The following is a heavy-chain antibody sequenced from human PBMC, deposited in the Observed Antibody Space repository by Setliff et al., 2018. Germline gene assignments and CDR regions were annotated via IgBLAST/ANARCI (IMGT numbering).Heavy chain of an antibody. Sequence: GGSLRLSCAASGFTFRDYTMSWVRQVPGKGLEWVAGVIQVGSGVYGDSVKGRSTIYKDNSKNSFFLKMKGLRGEDTAMYYCARDFMTVTTSDYWGPGTLVTVSS. V-gene: IGHV3-23*01. J-gene: IGHJ4*02. CDR2: VIQVGSG. CDR3: ARDFMTVTTSDY. D-gene: IGHD4-17*01. CDR1: GFTFRDYT.